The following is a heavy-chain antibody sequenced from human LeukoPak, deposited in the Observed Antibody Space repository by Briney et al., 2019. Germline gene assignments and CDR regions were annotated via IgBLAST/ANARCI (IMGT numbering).Heavy chain of an antibody. J-gene: IGHJ4*02. CDR2: IYSRGST. CDR3: ARGPRTALRYFDWPKLDY. CDR1: GGSISSFY. D-gene: IGHD3-9*01. Sequence: SETLSLTCTVSGGSISSFYWTWIRQPPGKGLEWIGYIYSRGSTNYNPSLKSRVTISLDTSKNQFSLKLSSVTAADTAVYYCARGPRTALRYFDWPKLDYWGQGTPVTVSS. V-gene: IGHV4-59*12.